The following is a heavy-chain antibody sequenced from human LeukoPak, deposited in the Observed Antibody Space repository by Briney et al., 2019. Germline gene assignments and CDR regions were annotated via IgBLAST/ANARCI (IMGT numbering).Heavy chain of an antibody. D-gene: IGHD4-17*01. CDR3: AHSLLTTVTTFPFDY. CDR1: GFSLSTSGVG. V-gene: IGHV2-5*02. Sequence: SGPTLVNPTPTLTLTCTFSGFSLSTSGVGVGWIRQPPGKALEWLALFYWDDDKSYSPSLKSRPTITKDTSKNQVVLTMTNTDPVDTATYYCAHSLLTTVTTFPFDYWGQGTLVTVSS. J-gene: IGHJ4*02. CDR2: FYWDDDK.